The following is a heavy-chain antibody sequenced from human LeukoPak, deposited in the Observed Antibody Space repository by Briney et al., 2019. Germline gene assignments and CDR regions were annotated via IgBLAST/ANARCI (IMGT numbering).Heavy chain of an antibody. CDR1: GFTFSSYG. CDR2: ISYDGSNK. CDR3: AKDAEGITMIVVPLSIDY. Sequence: GGSLRLSCAASGFTFSSYGMHWVRQAPGKGLEWVAVISYDGSNKYYADSVKGRFTISRDNSKNTLYLQMNSLRAEDTAVYYCAKDAEGITMIVVPLSIDYWGQGTLVTVSS. V-gene: IGHV3-30*18. J-gene: IGHJ4*02. D-gene: IGHD3-22*01.